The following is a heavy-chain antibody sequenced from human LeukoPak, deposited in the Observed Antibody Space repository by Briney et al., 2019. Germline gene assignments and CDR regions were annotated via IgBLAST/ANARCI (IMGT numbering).Heavy chain of an antibody. D-gene: IGHD3-22*01. Sequence: SETLSLTCTVSGGSISSGSYYWSWIRQPAGKGLEWIRRIYTSGSTNYNPSLKSRVTISVDTSKNQFSLKLSSVTAADTAVYYCARGRFGIVSYYYMDVWDKGTTVTVSS. J-gene: IGHJ6*03. CDR2: IYTSGST. V-gene: IGHV4-61*02. CDR1: GGSISSGSYY. CDR3: ARGRFGIVSYYYMDV.